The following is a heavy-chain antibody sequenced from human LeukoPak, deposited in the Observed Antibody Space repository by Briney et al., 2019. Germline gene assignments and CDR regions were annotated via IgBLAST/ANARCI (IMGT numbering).Heavy chain of an antibody. D-gene: IGHD6-6*01. CDR2: ISSSSSYI. J-gene: IGHJ5*02. CDR1: GLTFSSYS. V-gene: IGHV3-21*01. CDR3: ARDRSIAARPNWFDP. Sequence: PGGSLRLSCAASGLTFSSYSMNWVRQAPGKGLEWVSSISSSSSYIYYADSVKGRFTISRDNAKNSLYLQMNSLRAEDTAVYYCARDRSIAARPNWFDPWGQGTLVTVSS.